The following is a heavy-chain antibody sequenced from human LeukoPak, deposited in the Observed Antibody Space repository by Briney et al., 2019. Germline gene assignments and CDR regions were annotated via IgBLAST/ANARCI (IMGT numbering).Heavy chain of an antibody. D-gene: IGHD5-12*01. CDR1: GGTFSSYA. CDR2: IIPIFGTA. V-gene: IGHV1-69*06. CDR3: ARDGGYSGYDSEYYFDY. Sequence: SVKLSCKASGGTFSSYAISWVRQAPGQGLEWMGGIIPIFGTANYAQKFQGRVTITADKSTSTAYMELSSLRSEDTAVYYCARDGGYSGYDSEYYFDYWGQGTLVTVSS. J-gene: IGHJ4*02.